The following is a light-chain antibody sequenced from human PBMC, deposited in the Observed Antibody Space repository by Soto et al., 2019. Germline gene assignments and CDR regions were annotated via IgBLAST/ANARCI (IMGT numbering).Light chain of an antibody. Sequence: ENVLTQSPGTLSLSPGDRATLSCRASQSVSSSLAWYQQKPGQAPRLLIYEVSNRATGIPARFSGSGSGADFTLTISSLEPGDFALYYCQQHINWPLTFGGGTKV. CDR2: EVS. CDR1: QSVSSS. CDR3: QQHINWPLT. V-gene: IGKV3-11*01. J-gene: IGKJ4*01.